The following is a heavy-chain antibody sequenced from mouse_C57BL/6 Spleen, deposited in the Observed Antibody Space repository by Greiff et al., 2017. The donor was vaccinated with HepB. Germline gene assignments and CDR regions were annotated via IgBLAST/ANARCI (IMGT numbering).Heavy chain of an antibody. CDR2: IYPGSGNT. D-gene: IGHD1-1*01. J-gene: IGHJ1*03. Sequence: QVQLQQSGPELVKPGASVKISCKASGYTFTDYYINWVKQRPGQGLEWIGWIYPGSGNTKYNEKFKGKATLTVDTSSSTAYMQLSSLTSEDSAVYFCARFRLGYGSREGYFDVWGTGTTVTVSS. CDR1: GYTFTDYY. V-gene: IGHV1-84*01. CDR3: ARFRLGYGSREGYFDV.